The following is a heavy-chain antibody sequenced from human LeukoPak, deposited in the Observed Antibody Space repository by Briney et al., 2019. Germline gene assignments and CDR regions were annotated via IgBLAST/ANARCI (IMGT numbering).Heavy chain of an antibody. CDR3: ARELVVGPAEYFQH. V-gene: IGHV3-7*01. J-gene: IGHJ1*01. D-gene: IGHD2-8*02. CDR2: INHDGRET. CDR1: GFTFSTSW. Sequence: RGSLRLSCAASGFTFSTSWMTWVRQTPGKWLEWVANINHDGRETYYVGSVKGRFTTSRDNAKNSLYLQMNSLREEDTAIYYCARELVVGPAEYFQHWGQGTVVTVSS.